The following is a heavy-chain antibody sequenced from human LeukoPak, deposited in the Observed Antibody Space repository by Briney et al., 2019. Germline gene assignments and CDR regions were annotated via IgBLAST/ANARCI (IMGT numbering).Heavy chain of an antibody. CDR2: IYDSGN. V-gene: IGHV4-59*08. Sequence: SETLSLTCTVSGGSITSYYWSWTRQPPGKGLEWIGYIYDSGNYYSPSLKSRVTISIDTSKNQFSLNLNSVTAADTAVYYCARHQYNYGAWFFDYWGQGTLVTVSS. CDR1: GGSITSYY. D-gene: IGHD5-18*01. J-gene: IGHJ4*02. CDR3: ARHQYNYGAWFFDY.